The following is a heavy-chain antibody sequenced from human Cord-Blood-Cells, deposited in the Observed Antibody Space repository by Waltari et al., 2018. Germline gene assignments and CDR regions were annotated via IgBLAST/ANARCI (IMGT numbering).Heavy chain of an antibody. D-gene: IGHD1-26*01. CDR2: IYYSGSN. J-gene: IGHJ4*02. V-gene: IGHV4-59*01. Sequence: QVQLQESGPGLVKPSETLSLTCTVSGGSISSSYWSWIRQPPGKGLECIGYIYYSGSNNYNPALKSRVNIAVDTSKNQCSLKLGAVTAADTAVYYCARASEGIVGAFDYWGQGTLVTVSS. CDR3: ARASEGIVGAFDY. CDR1: GGSISSSY.